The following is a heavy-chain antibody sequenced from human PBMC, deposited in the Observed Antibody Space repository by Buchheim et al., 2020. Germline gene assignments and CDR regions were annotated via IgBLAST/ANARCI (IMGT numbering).Heavy chain of an antibody. V-gene: IGHV3-30*18. J-gene: IGHJ6*02. CDR2: ISYDGSNK. Sequence: QVQLVESGGDVVQPGRSLRLSCAASGFTFSSYGMHWVRQAPGKGLEWVAVISYDGSNKYYADSVKGRFTISRDNSKNTLYLQMNSLRAEDTAVYYCAKEIGDCSGGSCPPDVWGQGTT. D-gene: IGHD2-15*01. CDR1: GFTFSSYG. CDR3: AKEIGDCSGGSCPPDV.